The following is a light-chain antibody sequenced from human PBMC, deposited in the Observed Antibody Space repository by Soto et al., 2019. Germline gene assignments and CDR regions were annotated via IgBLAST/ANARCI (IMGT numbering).Light chain of an antibody. Sequence: EIVLTQSPGTLSLSPGERATLSCRASQSVSSSYLAWYQQKPGQAPRLLVYGSSNRATGVSDRFSGSGSGTDFTLTISSLETEDFAVYYCLQSDNSPRTFGQGTKVEI. V-gene: IGKV3-20*01. J-gene: IGKJ1*01. CDR3: LQSDNSPRT. CDR1: QSVSSSY. CDR2: GSS.